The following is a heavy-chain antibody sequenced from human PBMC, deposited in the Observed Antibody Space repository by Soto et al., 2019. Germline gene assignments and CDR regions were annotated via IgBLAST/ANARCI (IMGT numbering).Heavy chain of an antibody. Sequence: QVQLVESGGGVVQPGRSLRLSCAASGFTFSSYGMHWVRQAPGKGLVWVAVISYDGSNKYYADSVKGRFTISRDNSKNTLYLQMNSLRAEDTAVYYCAKVHCSGGSCQGRDICGQGTMVTVSS. V-gene: IGHV3-30*18. CDR3: AKVHCSGGSCQGRDI. D-gene: IGHD2-15*01. CDR2: ISYDGSNK. CDR1: GFTFSSYG. J-gene: IGHJ3*02.